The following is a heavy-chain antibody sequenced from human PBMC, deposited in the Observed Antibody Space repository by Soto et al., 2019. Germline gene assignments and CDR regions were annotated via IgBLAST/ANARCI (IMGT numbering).Heavy chain of an antibody. D-gene: IGHD5-12*01. CDR2: LIPIFGTA. Sequence: QVQLVQSGAAVKKPGSSVKVSCKASGGTFSNYAITWVRQAPGQGLEWMGGLIPIFGTANYAQTFQVRVTINADESTSTAYFALSSLRSADTAVYYCARPGGEMATIGLVQCDYWGQGTLVTVSS. V-gene: IGHV1-69*01. CDR1: GGTFSNYA. CDR3: ARPGGEMATIGLVQCDY. J-gene: IGHJ4*02.